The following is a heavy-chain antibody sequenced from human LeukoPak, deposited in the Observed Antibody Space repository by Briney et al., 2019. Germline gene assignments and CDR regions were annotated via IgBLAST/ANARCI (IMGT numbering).Heavy chain of an antibody. J-gene: IGHJ3*02. D-gene: IGHD3-10*01. CDR2: IRYDGSNK. V-gene: IGHV3-30*02. Sequence: GGSLRLSCAASGFTFSSYGMHWVRQAPGKGLEWVAFIRYDGSNKFYADSVKGRFTISRDNSKNTLYLQMNSLRAEDTAVYYCAKAAYYGSGSLSSDAFDIWGQGTMVTVSS. CDR1: GFTFSSYG. CDR3: AKAAYYGSGSLSSDAFDI.